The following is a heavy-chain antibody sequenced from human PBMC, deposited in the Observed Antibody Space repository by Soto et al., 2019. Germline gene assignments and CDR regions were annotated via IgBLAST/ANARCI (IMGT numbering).Heavy chain of an antibody. CDR3: TRDGDGRMTTNPYYYYGMDV. CDR2: VYYSGGA. Sequence: ETLSLTCTVSGGSISGYYWSWIRQPPGKGLEWIGNVYYSGGAKYNPSVKRRVSISVDTSKNQFSLNLSSVTAADTAVCYCTRDGDGRMTTNPYYYYGMDVWGPGITV. J-gene: IGHJ6*02. D-gene: IGHD2-21*02. V-gene: IGHV4-59*01. CDR1: GGSISGYY.